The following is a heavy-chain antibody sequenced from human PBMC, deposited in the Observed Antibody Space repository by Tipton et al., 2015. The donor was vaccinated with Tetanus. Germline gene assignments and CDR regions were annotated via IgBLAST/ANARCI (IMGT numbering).Heavy chain of an antibody. CDR3: ARGGDIVVVPGYYYYGMDV. D-gene: IGHD2-2*01. J-gene: IGHJ6*02. CDR1: GYTCTSYG. V-gene: IGHV1-18*04. CDR2: ISASHGNT. Sequence: LVQSGAEVKKPGASVKVSCKASGYTCTSYGMSWVRQAPGQAREWMGWISASHGNTNYAQKLQGRVTMTTDTSTSTAYMELRSLRSDDTAVYYCARGGDIVVVPGYYYYGMDVWGQGTTVTVSS.